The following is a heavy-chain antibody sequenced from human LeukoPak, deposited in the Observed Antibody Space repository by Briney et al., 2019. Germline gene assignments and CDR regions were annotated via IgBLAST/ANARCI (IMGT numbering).Heavy chain of an antibody. D-gene: IGHD3-22*01. Sequence: SETLSLTCTVSGGSISGYYWSWIRQPPGKGLEWIGYIYYSGSTNYNPSLKSRVSISVDTSKNQFSLKLSSVIAADTAVYYCAEYYDSSGYDRYFDLWGRGTLVTVSS. J-gene: IGHJ2*01. CDR2: IYYSGST. CDR3: AEYYDSSGYDRYFDL. V-gene: IGHV4-59*08. CDR1: GGSISGYY.